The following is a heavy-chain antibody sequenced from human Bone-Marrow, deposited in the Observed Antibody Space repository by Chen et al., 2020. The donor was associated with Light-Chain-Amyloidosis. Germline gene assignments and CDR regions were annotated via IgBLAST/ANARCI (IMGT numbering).Heavy chain of an antibody. CDR1: GGSIRSYY. CDR2: FYASGSI. J-gene: IGHJ5*02. CDR3: AKGYSSSWYGGKWFDP. V-gene: IGHV4-59*01. Sequence: QVQLQESGPGLVKPAETLSLTCTVPGGSIRSYYWSWIRQPPGKGLEWIGYFYASGSIDYNPSFKSRVTISVDTSKNQVSLNLSSVTAADTAVYYCAKGYSSSWYGGKWFDPWGQGTLVTVSS. D-gene: IGHD6-13*01.